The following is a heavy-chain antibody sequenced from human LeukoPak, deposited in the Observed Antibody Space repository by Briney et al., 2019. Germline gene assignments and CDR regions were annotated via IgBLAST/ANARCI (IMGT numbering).Heavy chain of an antibody. CDR2: ISSSSSYI. D-gene: IGHD6-13*01. J-gene: IGHJ4*02. Sequence: GGSLRLSCAASGFTFSSYSMNWVRQAPGKGLEWVSSISSSSSYIYYADSVKGRFTISRDNAKNSLYLQMNSLRAEDTAVYYCARDEIVAAGTGGGDYFDYWGQGTLVTVSS. CDR3: ARDEIVAAGTGGGDYFDY. CDR1: GFTFSSYS. V-gene: IGHV3-21*01.